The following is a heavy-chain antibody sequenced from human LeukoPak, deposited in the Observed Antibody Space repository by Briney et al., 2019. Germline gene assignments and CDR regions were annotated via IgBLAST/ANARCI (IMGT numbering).Heavy chain of an antibody. CDR3: ATDGPYDSSGYYYVGRY. V-gene: IGHV1-24*01. J-gene: IGHJ4*02. CDR2: FDPEDGET. D-gene: IGHD3-22*01. Sequence: ASVKVSCKVSGYTLTELSMHWVRQAPGKGLEWMGGFDPEDGETIYAQKFQGRVTMTEDTSTDTAYMELSSLRSEDTAVYYCATDGPYDSSGYYYVGRYWGQGTLVTVSS. CDR1: GYTLTELS.